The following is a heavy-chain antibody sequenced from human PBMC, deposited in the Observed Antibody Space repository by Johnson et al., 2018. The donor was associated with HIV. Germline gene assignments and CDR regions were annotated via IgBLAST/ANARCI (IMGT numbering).Heavy chain of an antibody. J-gene: IGHJ3*02. CDR1: GFTFSSYG. CDR2: ISYDGSNK. CDR3: ATPQEGYSAFDI. Sequence: QVQLVESGGDVVQPGRSLRLSCAASGFTFSSYGMHWVRQAPGKGLDWVADISYDGSNKYYADSVKGRFTISRDNSKNTLYLQMNSLRAEDTAVYYCATPQEGYSAFDIWGQGTMVTVSS. D-gene: IGHD2-15*01. V-gene: IGHV3-30*03.